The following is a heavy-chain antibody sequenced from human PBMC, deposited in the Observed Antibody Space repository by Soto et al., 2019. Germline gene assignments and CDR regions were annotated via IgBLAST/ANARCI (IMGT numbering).Heavy chain of an antibody. CDR2: IYYSGST. CDR1: GGSISSYY. Sequence: QVQLQESGPGLVKPSETLSLTCTVSGGSISSYYWSWIRQPPGKGLEWIGYIYYSGSTNYNPSLTSRVTISVDTSKNQFSLKLSSVTAADTAVYYCARGRYSSSWYPYYYYYYMDVWGKGTTVTVSS. D-gene: IGHD6-13*01. CDR3: ARGRYSSSWYPYYYYYYMDV. J-gene: IGHJ6*03. V-gene: IGHV4-59*01.